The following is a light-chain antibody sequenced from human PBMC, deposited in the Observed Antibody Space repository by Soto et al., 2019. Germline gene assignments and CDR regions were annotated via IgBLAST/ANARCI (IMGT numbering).Light chain of an antibody. CDR2: AAS. CDR1: QGVSRH. V-gene: IGKV3D-15*01. J-gene: IGKJ4*01. Sequence: EIVMTQSPAPLSLSPGERATLSCRASQGVSRHLAWYQQKPGQAPRLLIYAASTRAAGVPARFSGSGSGTESTLTISSLPSEDFTVYYCQQYHQWPLTFGGGTKVEI. CDR3: QQYHQWPLT.